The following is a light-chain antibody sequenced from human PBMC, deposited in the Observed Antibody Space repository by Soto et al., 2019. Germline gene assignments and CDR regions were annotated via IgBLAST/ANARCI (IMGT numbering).Light chain of an antibody. CDR2: DAS. Sequence: EIVLTQSPATLSLSPGERATLSCRASQSVDSYLAWYQQKPGQSPRLLIFDASNRATGIPARFSGSGSGTDFTLTISSLEPKDFAVYYCQQHSNRLTFGGGTKVEIK. CDR1: QSVDSY. J-gene: IGKJ4*01. CDR3: QQHSNRLT. V-gene: IGKV3-11*01.